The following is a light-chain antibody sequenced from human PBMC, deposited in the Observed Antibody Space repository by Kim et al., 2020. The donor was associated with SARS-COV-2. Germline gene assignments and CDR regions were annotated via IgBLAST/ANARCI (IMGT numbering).Light chain of an antibody. CDR3: QQYGRSPLT. CDR2: GVS. J-gene: IGKJ4*01. CDR1: QSISSNY. Sequence: SPGERATLSCRASQSISSNYLAWYQQKPGQAPRLLIYGVSSRATGIPDRFSGSGSGTDFTLTISRLEPEDFAVYYCQQYGRSPLTFGGGTKVDIK. V-gene: IGKV3-20*01.